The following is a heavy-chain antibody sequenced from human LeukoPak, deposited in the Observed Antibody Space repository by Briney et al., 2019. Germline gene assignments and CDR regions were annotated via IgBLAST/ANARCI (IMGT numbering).Heavy chain of an antibody. V-gene: IGHV1-8*01. Sequence: ASVKVSCKASGYTLTSHDINWVRQATGQGLEWMGWMNPDNGNTGYAQKFQGRVTMTRDTSKGTAYMELSSLRSEDTAVYYCAREGIAAAGSLYNWFDPWGQGTLVTVSS. CDR1: GYTLTSHD. J-gene: IGHJ5*02. CDR3: AREGIAAAGSLYNWFDP. D-gene: IGHD6-13*01. CDR2: MNPDNGNT.